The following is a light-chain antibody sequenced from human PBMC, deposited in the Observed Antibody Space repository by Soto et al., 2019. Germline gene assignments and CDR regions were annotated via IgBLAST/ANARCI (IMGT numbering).Light chain of an antibody. V-gene: IGKV1-12*01. CDR2: AAS. CDR3: QQAYSFPIT. CDR1: QDISGR. Sequence: QMTQSPSSVSASVEDRITITCRASQDISGRLAWFQQKPGKAPQYLIQAASSLQSGVPSRFSGSGSGTDFTLTINSLQPEDFATYYCQQAYSFPITFGQGTRLEIK. J-gene: IGKJ5*01.